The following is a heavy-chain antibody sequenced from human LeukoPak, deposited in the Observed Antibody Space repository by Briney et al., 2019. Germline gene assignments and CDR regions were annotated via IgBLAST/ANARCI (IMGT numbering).Heavy chain of an antibody. D-gene: IGHD3-10*01. CDR1: GGTFSSYA. CDR2: IIPIFGTA. V-gene: IGHV1-69*13. J-gene: IGHJ4*02. CDR3: ARSLWFGELFPIDY. Sequence: SEKVSCKASGGTFSSYAISWVRQAPGQGLEWMGGIIPIFGTANYAQKFQGRVTITADESTSTAYMELSSLRSEDTAVYYCARSLWFGELFPIDYWGQGTLVTVSS.